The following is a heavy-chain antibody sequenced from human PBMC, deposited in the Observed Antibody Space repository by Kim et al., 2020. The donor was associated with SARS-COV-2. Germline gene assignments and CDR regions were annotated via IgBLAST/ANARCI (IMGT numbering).Heavy chain of an antibody. V-gene: IGHV4-39*01. Sequence: SLKSRVTISVDTSKNQFSLKLSSVTAADTAVYYCARLEWELLPGVGWFDPWGQGTLVTVSS. D-gene: IGHD1-26*01. CDR3: ARLEWELLPGVGWFDP. J-gene: IGHJ5*02.